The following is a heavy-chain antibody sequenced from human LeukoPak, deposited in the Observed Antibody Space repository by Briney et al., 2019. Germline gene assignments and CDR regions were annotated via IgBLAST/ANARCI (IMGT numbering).Heavy chain of an antibody. CDR3: ARERKQRDIAVVVAARYYFDY. CDR2: IYTSGST. D-gene: IGHD2-15*01. V-gene: IGHV4-4*07. CDR1: GGSLSFYY. J-gene: IGHJ4*02. Sequence: PSETLSLTCGVSGGSLSFYYWSWIRQPAGKGLEWIGRIYTSGSTDYNPSLKSRVTISVDTSKNQFSLKLSSVTAADTAVYYCARERKQRDIAVVVAARYYFDYWGQGTLVTVSS.